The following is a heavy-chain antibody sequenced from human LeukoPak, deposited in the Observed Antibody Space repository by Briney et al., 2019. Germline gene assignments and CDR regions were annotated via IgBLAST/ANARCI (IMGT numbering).Heavy chain of an antibody. V-gene: IGHV1-24*01. CDR3: ATGGAYYYDSSGYKDY. CDR2: FDPEDGET. D-gene: IGHD3-22*01. CDR1: GYTLTELS. Sequence: ASVKVSCKVSGYTLTELSMHCVRQAPGKGLEWMGGFDPEDGETIYAQKFQGRVTMTEDTSTDTAYMELSSLRSEDTAVYYCATGGAYYYDSSGYKDYWGQGTLVTVSS. J-gene: IGHJ4*02.